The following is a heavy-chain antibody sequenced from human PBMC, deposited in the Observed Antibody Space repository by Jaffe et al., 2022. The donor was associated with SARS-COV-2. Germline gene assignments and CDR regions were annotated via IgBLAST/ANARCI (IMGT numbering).Heavy chain of an antibody. CDR1: GGSISGSDSY. D-gene: IGHD2-15*01. CDR2: IYYRGNT. V-gene: IGHV4-30-4*01. Sequence: QVQLQESGPGLVRPSQTLSLTCTVSGGSISGSDSYWNWIRQPPGKGLEWIGYIYYRGNTYYNPSLQSRAFISVDTSRNQFSLSLTSVTAADAAVYYCTRGPDCSRGNCYDPFYEDWGQGTLVSVSS. J-gene: IGHJ1*01. CDR3: TRGPDCSRGNCYDPFYED.